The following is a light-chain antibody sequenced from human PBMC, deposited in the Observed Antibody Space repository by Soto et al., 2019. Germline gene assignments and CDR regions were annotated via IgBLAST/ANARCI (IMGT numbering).Light chain of an antibody. CDR1: NSVVGSYNL. J-gene: IGLJ1*01. V-gene: IGLV2-23*02. CDR3: SSYAGSSTYV. Sequence: QSVLTQPASVSGSPGQSITISCTGTNSVVGSYNLVSWYQQHPGKAPKLMIYEVSKRPSGFSNRFSGSKSGNTASLTISGLQAEDEAGYYCSSYAGSSTYVFGPGIKVTVL. CDR2: EVS.